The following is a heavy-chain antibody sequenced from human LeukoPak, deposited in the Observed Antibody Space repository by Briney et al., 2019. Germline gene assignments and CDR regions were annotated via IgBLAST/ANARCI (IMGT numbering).Heavy chain of an antibody. Sequence: GGSLRLSCAASGFTFRSYVMSWVRQAPGKGLEWVSVIDESGATTFYAGSVKGRFTISRDNSKNSLHLQMNSLRAEDTAVYYCARVLRFNTARFFDYWGQGTLVTVSS. CDR3: ARVLRFNTARFFDY. CDR2: IDESGATT. V-gene: IGHV3-23*01. CDR1: GFTFRSYV. D-gene: IGHD5-18*01. J-gene: IGHJ4*02.